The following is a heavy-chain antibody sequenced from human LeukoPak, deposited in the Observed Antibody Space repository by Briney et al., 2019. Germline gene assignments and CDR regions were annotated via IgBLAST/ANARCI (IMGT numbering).Heavy chain of an antibody. V-gene: IGHV3-11*04. CDR1: GFTFSDYY. CDR3: VRELGEATTPDY. Sequence: GGSLRLSCAASGFTFSDYYMSWIRQAPGKGLEWVSHISSSGYTTYYADSVKGRFTISRDNAKNSLYLQMDSLRAEETAVYYCVRELGEATTPDYWGQGTLVTVSS. CDR2: ISSSGYTT. J-gene: IGHJ4*02. D-gene: IGHD3-16*01.